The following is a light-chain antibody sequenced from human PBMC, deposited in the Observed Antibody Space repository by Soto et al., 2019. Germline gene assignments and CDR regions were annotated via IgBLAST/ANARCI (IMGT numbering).Light chain of an antibody. CDR3: QQYNNWPGT. V-gene: IGKV3-15*01. CDR1: QSVSSN. Sequence: EIVMTQSPATLSVSKGERATLYCRASQSVSSNLAWYQQKPGQAPRLLIYGASTRATGIPARFSGSGSGTEFTLTISSLQSEDFAVYYCQQYNNWPGTFGQGTKV. J-gene: IGKJ1*01. CDR2: GAS.